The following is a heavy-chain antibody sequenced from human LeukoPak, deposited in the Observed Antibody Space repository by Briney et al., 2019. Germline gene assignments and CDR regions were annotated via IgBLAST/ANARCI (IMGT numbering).Heavy chain of an antibody. Sequence: SETLSLTCTVSGGSISSYYWSWIRQPPGKGLEWIGYTYYSGSTNYNPSLKSRVTISVDKSKNQFSLKLSSVTAADTAVYYCASPFYGSYFRFDYWGQGTLVTVSS. D-gene: IGHD1-26*01. CDR2: TYYSGST. CDR3: ASPFYGSYFRFDY. CDR1: GGSISSYY. V-gene: IGHV4-59*12. J-gene: IGHJ4*02.